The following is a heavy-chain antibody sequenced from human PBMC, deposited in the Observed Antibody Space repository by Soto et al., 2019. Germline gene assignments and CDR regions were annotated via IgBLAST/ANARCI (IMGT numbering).Heavy chain of an antibody. Sequence: ASVKVSRKASGYTFTSYAMHWVRQAPGQRLEWMGWINAGNGNTKYSQKFQGRVTITRDTSASTAYMELSSLRSEDTAVYYCARDQEAGVVVITTGYYGMDVWGQGTTVTVSS. J-gene: IGHJ6*02. D-gene: IGHD3-22*01. CDR1: GYTFTSYA. CDR2: INAGNGNT. V-gene: IGHV1-3*01. CDR3: ARDQEAGVVVITTGYYGMDV.